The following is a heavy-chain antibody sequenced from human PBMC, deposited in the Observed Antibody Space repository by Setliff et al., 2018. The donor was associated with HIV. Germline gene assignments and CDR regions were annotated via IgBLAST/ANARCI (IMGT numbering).Heavy chain of an antibody. Sequence: GGYLRLSCTASGFTFYNYGCHWVRRVTGKGLGWVAGDTFTGTTYYPNSVLGRFTISRDDGGSYLQMNSLRVEDTGGYFCARRAGYASTYHREDYHYLDVWGKGTTVTVSS. V-gene: IGHV3-13*01. CDR1: GFTFYNYG. J-gene: IGHJ6*03. CDR3: ARRAGYASTYHREDYHYLDV. CDR2: DTFTGTT. D-gene: IGHD2-2*01.